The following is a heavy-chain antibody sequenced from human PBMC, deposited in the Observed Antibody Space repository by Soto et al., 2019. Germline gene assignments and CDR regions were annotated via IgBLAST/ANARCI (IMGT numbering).Heavy chain of an antibody. D-gene: IGHD3-10*02. CDR3: ARGGITPSMFFFDY. J-gene: IGHJ4*02. Sequence: QAQLHQWGTGLLKPSETLSLTCSVSGESFSGHFWTWIRQPPGKGLEWIGEIDYSGATHYNASVKSRVSMSVDTTKKQVSLKVTSVTAADTAVYYCARGGITPSMFFFDYWGQGTLVIVSS. V-gene: IGHV4-34*01. CDR1: GESFSGHF. CDR2: IDYSGAT.